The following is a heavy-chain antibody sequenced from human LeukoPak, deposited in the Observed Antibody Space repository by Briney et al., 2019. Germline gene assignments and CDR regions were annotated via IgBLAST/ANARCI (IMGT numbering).Heavy chain of an antibody. Sequence: SETLSLTCAVYGGSFSGYYWSWIRQPPGKGLEWIGEINHSGSTNYNPSLKSRVTISVDTFKNQFSLKLSSVTAADTAVYYCARAPSRTTIFGVAPYYFDYWGQGTLVTVS. CDR3: ARAPSRTTIFGVAPYYFDY. CDR2: INHSGST. J-gene: IGHJ4*02. V-gene: IGHV4-34*01. CDR1: GGSFSGYY. D-gene: IGHD3-3*01.